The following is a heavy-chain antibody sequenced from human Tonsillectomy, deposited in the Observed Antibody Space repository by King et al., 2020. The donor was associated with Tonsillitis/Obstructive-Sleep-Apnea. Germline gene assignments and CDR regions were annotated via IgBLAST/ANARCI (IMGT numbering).Heavy chain of an antibody. D-gene: IGHD4-17*01. CDR1: GYSFTSYW. CDR3: ARRGFSYGDYPYYYYYYMDV. Sequence: VQLVESGAEVKKPGESLRISCKGSGYSFTSYWISWVRQMPGKGLEWMGRIDPSDSYTNYSPSFQGHVTISADKSISTAYLQWSSLKASDTAMYYSARRGFSYGDYPYYYYYYMDVWGKGTTVTVSS. V-gene: IGHV5-10-1*01. J-gene: IGHJ6*03. CDR2: IDPSDSYT.